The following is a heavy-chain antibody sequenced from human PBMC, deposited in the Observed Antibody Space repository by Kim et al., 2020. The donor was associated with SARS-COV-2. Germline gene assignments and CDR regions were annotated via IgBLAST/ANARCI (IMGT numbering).Heavy chain of an antibody. J-gene: IGHJ4*02. CDR1: RFTFSSYW. V-gene: IGHV3-74*01. D-gene: IGHD2-8*01. Sequence: GGSLRLSCAASRFTFSSYWMHWVRQAPGKGLMWVSRLNSDVSTTSYADSVKGRFTISRDNAKNTLYLQINSLRAEDTAVYYCARSNNGSFDYWGQGTLVTVSS. CDR3: ARSNNGSFDY. CDR2: LNSDVSTT.